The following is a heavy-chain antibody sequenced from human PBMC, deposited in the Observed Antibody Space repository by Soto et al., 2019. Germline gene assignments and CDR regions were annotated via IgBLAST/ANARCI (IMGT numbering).Heavy chain of an antibody. J-gene: IGHJ6*02. Sequence: PGGSLRLSCAASGFTFRSYSMNWVRQAPGKGLEWVALISNDGSNKYYADSVKGRFTFSRDNSKNTLYLQMNSLRPEDTAVYYCAKTYCSSPSCYTDYYYGMDVWGQGTTVTV. CDR2: ISNDGSNK. D-gene: IGHD2-2*02. V-gene: IGHV3-30*18. CDR1: GFTFRSYS. CDR3: AKTYCSSPSCYTDYYYGMDV.